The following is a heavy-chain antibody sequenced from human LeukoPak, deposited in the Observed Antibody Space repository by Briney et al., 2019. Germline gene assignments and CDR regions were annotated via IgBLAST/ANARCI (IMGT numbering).Heavy chain of an antibody. D-gene: IGHD4-17*01. CDR2: ISGSPSST. V-gene: IGHV3-23*01. CDR3: AKVRASTVTAAAFDY. Sequence: GGSLRLSCAASGFTFSNYAMGWVRQAPGKGLEWVSGISGSPSSTYYADSYAASVKGRFTISRDNSKNTLYLQMNNLRAEDTAVYYCAKVRASTVTAAAFDYWGQGTLVTVSS. J-gene: IGHJ4*02. CDR1: GFTFSNYA.